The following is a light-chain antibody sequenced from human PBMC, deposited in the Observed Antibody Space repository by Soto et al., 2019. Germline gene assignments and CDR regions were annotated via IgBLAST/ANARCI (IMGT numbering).Light chain of an antibody. V-gene: IGLV2-23*02. J-gene: IGLJ1*01. CDR1: ISYFCGYNY. CDR2: ASS. Sequence: QSVLTQPASVSWSPGQSITIPCTGTISYFCGYNYASWYQHHPGKAPRLIIYASSNRPSGVSDRLSGSKSANTASLTISGLQAEDEADYYCFSYAGAGTFVFGTGTKVTVL. CDR3: FSYAGAGTFV.